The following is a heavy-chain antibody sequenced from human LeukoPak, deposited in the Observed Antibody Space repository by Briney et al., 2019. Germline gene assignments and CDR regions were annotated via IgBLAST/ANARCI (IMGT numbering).Heavy chain of an antibody. J-gene: IGHJ6*03. CDR1: GFTFSRNV. D-gene: IGHD3-10*01. CDR2: TSYDGNNK. Sequence: GGCLRLSCAASGFTFSRNVMHWVRQAPGKGLEWVALTSYDGNNKFYADSVKGRFTISRDNSRNTLYLQMNSLRGEDAAVYSCARGGIPTGPYYYFYYMDVWGKGTAVTVSS. CDR3: ARGGIPTGPYYYFYYMDV. V-gene: IGHV3-30*01.